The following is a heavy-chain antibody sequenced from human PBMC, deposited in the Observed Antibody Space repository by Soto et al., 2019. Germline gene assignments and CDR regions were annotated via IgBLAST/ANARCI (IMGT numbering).Heavy chain of an antibody. CDR3: AKSMTTVTTEFDY. J-gene: IGHJ4*02. V-gene: IGHV1-2*04. D-gene: IGHD4-17*01. Sequence: ASVKVSCKASGYTFTGYYMHWVRQAPGQGLEWMGWINPNSGGTNYAQKFQGWVTMTRDTSISTAYMELSRLRSDDTAVYYCAKSMTTVTTEFDYWGQGTLVTVSS. CDR1: GYTFTGYY. CDR2: INPNSGGT.